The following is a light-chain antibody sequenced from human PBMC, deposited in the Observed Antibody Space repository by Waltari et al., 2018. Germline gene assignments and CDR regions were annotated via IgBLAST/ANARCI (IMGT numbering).Light chain of an antibody. J-gene: IGKJ1*01. CDR2: WAS. Sequence: DIVMTQSPDSLAVSLGERATINCTYSQGVLYSSNNKNYLAWYQQKPGQPPKLLLYWASTRESGVPDRFSGSGSGTDFTLTISSLQAEDVAVYYCQQYYSTPPWTFGQGTKVEIK. CDR1: QGVLYSSNNKNY. V-gene: IGKV4-1*01. CDR3: QQYYSTPPWT.